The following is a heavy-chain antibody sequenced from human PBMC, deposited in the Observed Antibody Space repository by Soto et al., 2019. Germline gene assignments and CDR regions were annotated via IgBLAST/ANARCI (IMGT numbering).Heavy chain of an antibody. CDR3: ARDNRDSSGYWVYFDY. J-gene: IGHJ4*02. Sequence: PSQTLSLTCAISGDSVSSNSAAWNWIRQSPSRGLEWLGRTYYRSKWYNDYAVSVKNRITINPDTSKNQFSLQLNSVTPEDTAVYYCARDNRDSSGYWVYFDYWGQGTLVTVSS. V-gene: IGHV6-1*01. CDR1: GDSVSSNSAA. D-gene: IGHD3-22*01. CDR2: TYYRSKWYN.